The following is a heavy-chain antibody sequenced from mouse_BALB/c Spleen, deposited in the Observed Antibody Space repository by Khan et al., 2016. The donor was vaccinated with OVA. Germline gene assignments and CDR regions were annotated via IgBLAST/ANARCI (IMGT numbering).Heavy chain of an antibody. D-gene: IGHD1-1*01. J-gene: IGHJ2*01. CDR3: ARSVTITTVVATDFDY. Sequence: EVKLEESGPGLVRPSQSLSLTCTVTGYSITSDSAWNWIRQFPENKLEWMGYISYSGRTSYNPSLKSRISITRDTSKNQFFLQLNSVTTEDTATYYCARSVTITTVVATDFDYWGQGTTLTVSS. CDR1: GYSITSDSA. CDR2: ISYSGRT. V-gene: IGHV3-2*02.